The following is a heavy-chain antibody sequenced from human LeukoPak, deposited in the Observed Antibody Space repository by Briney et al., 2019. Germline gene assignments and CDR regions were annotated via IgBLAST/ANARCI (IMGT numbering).Heavy chain of an antibody. J-gene: IGHJ6*02. V-gene: IGHV3-7*01. CDR1: GFTFSTYW. CDR3: ARESNPVTHYYYYGMDV. Sequence: GGSLRLSCATFGFTFSTYWMSWVRQAPGNGPEWVANINQDGRTKYYVDSVRGRFTISRDNAKNSLYLQMNSLRAEDTAVYYCARESNPVTHYYYYGMDVWGQGTTVTVSS. CDR2: INQDGRTK. D-gene: IGHD2-21*02.